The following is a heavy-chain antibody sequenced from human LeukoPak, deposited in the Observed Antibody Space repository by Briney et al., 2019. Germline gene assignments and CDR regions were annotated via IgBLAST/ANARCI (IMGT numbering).Heavy chain of an antibody. CDR2: IYTSGGT. D-gene: IGHD3-10*01. CDR1: GGSISSYY. V-gene: IGHV4-4*07. CDR3: AREGTSGGLNWLDP. Sequence: SETLSLTCTVSGGSISSYYWSWIRQPAGKGLEWIGRIYTSGGTNYNPSLKSRVTMSVDTSTNQFSLRLSSVNAADTAVYFCAREGTSGGLNWLDPWGQGTLVTVSS. J-gene: IGHJ5*02.